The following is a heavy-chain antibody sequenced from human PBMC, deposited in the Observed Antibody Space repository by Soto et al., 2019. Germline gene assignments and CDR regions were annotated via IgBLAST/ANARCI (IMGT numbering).Heavy chain of an antibody. J-gene: IGHJ3*01. V-gene: IGHV3-23*01. CDR3: AKARPSGGYYYVEAFDA. CDR1: GFTFSNYA. Sequence: GGSLRLSCSASGFTFSNYAMSWVRQSPGKGLEWVSGVSSTGTSPYYAGSVQGRFTISRDNSKNMFYLQMKSRSAEDTAIYYCAKARPSGGYYYVEAFDAWGQGTMGTVS. CDR2: VSSTGTSP. D-gene: IGHD3-22*01.